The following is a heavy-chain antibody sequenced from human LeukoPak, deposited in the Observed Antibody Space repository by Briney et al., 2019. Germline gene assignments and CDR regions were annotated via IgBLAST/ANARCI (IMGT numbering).Heavy chain of an antibody. CDR2: INPSGGST. J-gene: IGHJ4*02. D-gene: IGHD3-10*01. Sequence: GASVKVSCKASGYTFTSYYMHWVRQAPGQGLEWMGIINPSGGSTSYAQKFQGRVTMTRDMSTSTVYMELSSLRSEDTAVYYCARGGRRETSPDYYGSGSLNYFDYWGQGTLVTVSS. CDR3: ARGGRRETSPDYYGSGSLNYFDY. CDR1: GYTFTSYY. V-gene: IGHV1-46*01.